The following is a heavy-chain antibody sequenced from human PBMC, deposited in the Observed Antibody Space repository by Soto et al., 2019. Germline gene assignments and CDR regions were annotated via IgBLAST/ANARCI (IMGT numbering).Heavy chain of an antibody. J-gene: IGHJ6*02. CDR1: GYTFTSYD. V-gene: IGHV1-8*01. CDR3: ARGEVLWFGELLSLRRYGMDV. Sequence: GASVKVSCKASGYTFTSYDINWVRQATGQGLEWMGWMNPNSGNTGYAQKFPGRVTMTRNTSISTAYMELSSLRSEDTAVYYCARGEVLWFGELLSLRRYGMDVWGQGTTVTVSS. CDR2: MNPNSGNT. D-gene: IGHD3-10*01.